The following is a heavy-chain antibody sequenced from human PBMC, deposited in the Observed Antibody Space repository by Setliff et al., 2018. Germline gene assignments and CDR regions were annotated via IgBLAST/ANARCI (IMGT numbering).Heavy chain of an antibody. J-gene: IGHJ4*02. CDR3: ARGSYYDSSGYSPDFFDY. D-gene: IGHD3-22*01. CDR1: GDSISNYY. Sequence: SETLSLTCTVSGDSISNYYWSWIRQPPGKGLEWIGYIHGRGSTNYNPSLKSRVTISVDTSNNQFSLNLNSVSAADTAVYYCARGSYYDSSGYSPDFFDYWGQGTLVTVSS. CDR2: IHGRGST. V-gene: IGHV4-59*08.